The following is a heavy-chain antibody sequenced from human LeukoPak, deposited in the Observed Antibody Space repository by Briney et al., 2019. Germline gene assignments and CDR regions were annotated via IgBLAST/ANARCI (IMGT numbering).Heavy chain of an antibody. Sequence: GGSLRLSCAASGLTFSSYSMNWVRQAPGKGLEWVSSISSSSSYIYYADSVKGRFTISRDNAKNSLYLQMNSLRAEDTAVYYCARDPYSSSSGFDYWGQGTLVTVSS. D-gene: IGHD6-6*01. CDR3: ARDPYSSSSGFDY. CDR1: GLTFSSYS. V-gene: IGHV3-21*01. CDR2: ISSSSSYI. J-gene: IGHJ4*02.